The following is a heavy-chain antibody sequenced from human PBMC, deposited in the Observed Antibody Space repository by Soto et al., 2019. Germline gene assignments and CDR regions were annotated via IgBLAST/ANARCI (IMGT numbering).Heavy chain of an antibody. Sequence: QVRLVQSGAEVKKPGASVKVSCKASGYTFTSYGISWVRQAPGQGLEWMGWISAYNGNTNYAQKFQGRVTMTTDTSTSTAYMELRSLRSDDTAVYYCARGGKYCTNGVCSVYGMDVWGQGTTVTVSS. CDR2: ISAYNGNT. D-gene: IGHD2-8*01. CDR1: GYTFTSYG. CDR3: ARGGKYCTNGVCSVYGMDV. V-gene: IGHV1-18*01. J-gene: IGHJ6*02.